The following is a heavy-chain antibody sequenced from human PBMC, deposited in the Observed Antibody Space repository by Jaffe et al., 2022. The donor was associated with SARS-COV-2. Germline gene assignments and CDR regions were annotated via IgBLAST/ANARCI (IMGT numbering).Heavy chain of an antibody. J-gene: IGHJ4*02. Sequence: QVQLVESGGGVVQPGRSLRLSCAASGFTFSSYAMHWVRQAPGKGLEWVAVISYDGSNKYYADSVKGRFTISRDNSKNTLYLQMNSLRAEDTAVYYCARQVVAATQYTTFDYWGQGTLVTVSS. CDR1: GFTFSSYA. V-gene: IGHV3-30*04. CDR3: ARQVVAATQYTTFDY. D-gene: IGHD2-15*01. CDR2: ISYDGSNK.